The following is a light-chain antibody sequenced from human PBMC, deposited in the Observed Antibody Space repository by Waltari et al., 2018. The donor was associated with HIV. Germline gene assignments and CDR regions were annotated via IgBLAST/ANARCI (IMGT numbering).Light chain of an antibody. CDR2: DAS. CDR3: QHYSSLLIFT. J-gene: IGKJ3*01. CDR1: DDIGDS. Sequence: DIQMTQSPSSLSASLGERVTITCQASDDIGDSLHWYQQKPGKAPKLLIYDASNLNTGVPSRFIGRGSGTAFTLTIANLQPDDFATYYCQHYSSLLIFTFGPGT. V-gene: IGKV1-33*01.